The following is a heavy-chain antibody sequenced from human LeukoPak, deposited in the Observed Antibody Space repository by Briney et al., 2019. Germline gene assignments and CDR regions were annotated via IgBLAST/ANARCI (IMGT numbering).Heavy chain of an antibody. CDR3: AFRSLKEYSSSQGNWFDP. J-gene: IGHJ5*02. V-gene: IGHV1-8*01. D-gene: IGHD6-13*01. CDR1: GYTFTSYD. CDR2: MNPNSGNT. Sequence: ASVKVSCKASGYTFTSYDINWVRQATGQGLEWMGWMNPNSGNTGYAQKFQGRVTMTRNTSISTAYMELSSLRSEDTAVYYCAFRSLKEYSSSQGNWFDPWGQGTLVTVSS.